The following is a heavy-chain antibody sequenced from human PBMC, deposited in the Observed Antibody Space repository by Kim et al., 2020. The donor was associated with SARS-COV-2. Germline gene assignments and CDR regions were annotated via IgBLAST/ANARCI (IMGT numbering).Heavy chain of an antibody. V-gene: IGHV3-21*01. Sequence: GGSLRLSCAASGFTFSSYSMNWVRQAPGKGLEWVSSISSSSSYIYYADSVKGRFTISRDNAKNSLYLQMNSLRAEDTAVYYCARDTHTASMISGRGGNYYYGMDGWGQGTTVTVSS. J-gene: IGHJ6*02. CDR1: GFTFSSYS. CDR3: ARDTHTASMISGRGGNYYYGMDG. CDR2: ISSSSSYI. D-gene: IGHD3-22*01.